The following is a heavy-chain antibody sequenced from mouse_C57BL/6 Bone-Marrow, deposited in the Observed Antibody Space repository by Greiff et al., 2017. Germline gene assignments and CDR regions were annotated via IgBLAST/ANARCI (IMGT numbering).Heavy chain of an antibody. V-gene: IGHV1-64*01. CDR1: GYTFTSYW. CDR2: IHPNSGST. D-gene: IGHD2-3*01. Sequence: QVQLQQPGAELVKPGASVKLSCKASGYTFTSYWMHWVKQRPGQGLEWIGMIHPNSGSTNYNEKFKSKATLTVDKSSSTAYMQLSSRTSEDSAVYYWARASYDGPDYFDDWGQGTTLTVSS. CDR3: ARASYDGPDYFDD. J-gene: IGHJ2*01.